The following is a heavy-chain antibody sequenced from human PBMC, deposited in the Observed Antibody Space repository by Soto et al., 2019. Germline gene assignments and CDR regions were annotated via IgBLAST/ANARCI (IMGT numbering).Heavy chain of an antibody. CDR3: ANSGLRYYDFWSGYPVPDY. Sequence: GGSLRLSCAASGFTFSSYAMSWARQAPGKGLEWVSAISGSGGSTYHADSVKGRFTISRDNSKNTLYLQMNSLRAEDTAVYYCANSGLRYYDFWSGYPVPDYWGQGTLVTVSS. CDR1: GFTFSSYA. V-gene: IGHV3-23*01. J-gene: IGHJ4*02. CDR2: ISGSGGST. D-gene: IGHD3-3*01.